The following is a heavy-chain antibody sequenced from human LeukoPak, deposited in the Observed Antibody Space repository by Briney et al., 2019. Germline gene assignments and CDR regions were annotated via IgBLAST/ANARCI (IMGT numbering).Heavy chain of an antibody. J-gene: IGHJ5*02. CDR1: GGSISSYY. CDR3: ARHRAYCSGGSCYSSRGGFDP. V-gene: IGHV4-4*07. Sequence: PSETLSLTCTVSGGSISSYYWSWIRQPAGKGLEWIGRIYTSGSTNYNPSLKSRVTMSVDTSKNQFSLKLSSVTAADTAVNYCARHRAYCSGGSCYSSRGGFDPRGQGTLVTVSS. CDR2: IYTSGST. D-gene: IGHD2-15*01.